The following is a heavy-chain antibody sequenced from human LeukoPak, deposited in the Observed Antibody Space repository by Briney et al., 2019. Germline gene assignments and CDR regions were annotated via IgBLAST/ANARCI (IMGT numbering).Heavy chain of an antibody. CDR3: ARGLGSRDWYNWFDP. CDR1: GGTFSSYA. D-gene: IGHD3-10*01. J-gene: IGHJ5*02. V-gene: IGHV1-69*05. CDR2: IIPIFGTA. Sequence: GASVKVSCKASGGTFSSYAISWVRQAPGQGLEWMGGIIPIFGTANYAQKFQGRVTITRNTSISTAYMELSSLRSEDTAVYYCARGLGSRDWYNWFDPWGQGTLVTVSS.